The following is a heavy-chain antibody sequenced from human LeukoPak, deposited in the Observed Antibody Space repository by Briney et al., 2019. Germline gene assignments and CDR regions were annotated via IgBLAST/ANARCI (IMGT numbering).Heavy chain of an antibody. CDR3: ARRTSSTSWYPGPAFDP. J-gene: IGHJ5*02. CDR1: GGSFSAYY. V-gene: IGHV4-34*01. Sequence: SETLSLTCAVYGGSFSAYYWTCIRQPPGKGLEWIGEISHSGSTNYNPSLKSRVTMSVDTSKNQFSLKLSSVTAADTAVYYCARRTSSTSWYPGPAFDPWGQGTLVTVSS. CDR2: ISHSGST. D-gene: IGHD6-13*01.